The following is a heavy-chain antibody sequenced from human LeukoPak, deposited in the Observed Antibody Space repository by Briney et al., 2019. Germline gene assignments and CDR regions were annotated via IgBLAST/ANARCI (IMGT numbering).Heavy chain of an antibody. CDR1: GGSISSYY. Sequence: SETLSLTCTVSGGSISSYYWSWIRQPPGKGLEWIGYIYYSGSTNYNPSLKSRVTISVDTSKNQFSLKLSSVTAADTAVYYCARGYYHYYGMDVWGQGTTVTVSS. CDR3: ARGYYHYYGMDV. CDR2: IYYSGST. J-gene: IGHJ6*02. V-gene: IGHV4-59*01.